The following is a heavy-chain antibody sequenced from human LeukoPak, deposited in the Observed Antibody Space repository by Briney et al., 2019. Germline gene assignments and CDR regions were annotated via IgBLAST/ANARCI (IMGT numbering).Heavy chain of an antibody. V-gene: IGHV3-30*03. CDR2: ISYDGSNK. Sequence: PGGSLRLSCAASGFTFSSYGMHWVRQAPGKGLEWVAVISYDGSNKYHADSVKGRFTISRDNSKNTLYLQMNSLRAEDTAVYYCARYYYDSSGYRFDYWGQGTLVTVSS. D-gene: IGHD3-22*01. CDR1: GFTFSSYG. J-gene: IGHJ4*02. CDR3: ARYYYDSSGYRFDY.